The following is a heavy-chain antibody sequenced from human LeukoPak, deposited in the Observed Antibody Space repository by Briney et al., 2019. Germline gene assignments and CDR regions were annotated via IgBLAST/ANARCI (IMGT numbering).Heavy chain of an antibody. J-gene: IGHJ4*02. D-gene: IGHD2/OR15-2a*01. CDR1: GFTFSSYS. V-gene: IGHV3-21*01. CDR2: ISSSSSYI. Sequence: GGTLRLSCAASGFTFSSYSMNWVRQAPGKGLEWFSSISSSSSYIYYADSVKGRFTISRDNAKNSLYLQMTIMRAETAALSSCARVPQNTVGYWGERTLVTVSS. CDR3: ARVPQNTVGY.